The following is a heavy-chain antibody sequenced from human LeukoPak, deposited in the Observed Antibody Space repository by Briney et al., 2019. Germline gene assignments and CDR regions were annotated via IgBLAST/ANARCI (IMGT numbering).Heavy chain of an antibody. J-gene: IGHJ4*02. CDR1: GFTFSNYW. D-gene: IGHD6-13*01. Sequence: HPGGSLRLSCAASGFTFSNYWMTWVRQAPGKGLGWVANIKPDGSVGYYVDSVRGRFIISRANAGNSLYLQMNSLRVEDTAVYYCTQNLVAAAGDHWGQGTLPIVSS. CDR2: IKPDGSVG. V-gene: IGHV3-7*01. CDR3: TQNLVAAAGDH.